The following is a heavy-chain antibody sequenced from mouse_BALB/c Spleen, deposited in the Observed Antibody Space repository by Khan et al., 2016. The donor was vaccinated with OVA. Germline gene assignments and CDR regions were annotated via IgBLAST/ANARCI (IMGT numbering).Heavy chain of an antibody. J-gene: IGHJ4*01. D-gene: IGHD2-14*01. V-gene: IGHV2-6-4*01. CDR3: ARAYYRYDGYYAMDY. Sequence: QVQLKESGPGLVAPSQSLSITCTVSGFSLSRYNIHWVRQPPGKGLEWLGMIWGGGGTDYNSNIKIRLSISKDNSKSQVFLKMNSLQTDDTAIYFCARAYYRYDGYYAMDYWGQGTSVTVSS. CDR2: IWGGGGT. CDR1: GFSLSRYN.